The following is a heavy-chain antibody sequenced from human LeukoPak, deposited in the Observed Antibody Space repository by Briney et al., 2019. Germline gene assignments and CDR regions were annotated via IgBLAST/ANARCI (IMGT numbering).Heavy chain of an antibody. Sequence: SETLSLTCTVSGGSISSSGYYWGWLRQPPGKGLEWIGSIYYSGRTYYNPSLKSRVTISGDTSKNQFSLKLSSVTAADTAVYYCARWAGIAVAGRADYWGQGTLVTDSS. J-gene: IGHJ4*02. D-gene: IGHD6-19*01. CDR2: IYYSGRT. CDR3: ARWAGIAVAGRADY. CDR1: GGSISSSGYY. V-gene: IGHV4-39*01.